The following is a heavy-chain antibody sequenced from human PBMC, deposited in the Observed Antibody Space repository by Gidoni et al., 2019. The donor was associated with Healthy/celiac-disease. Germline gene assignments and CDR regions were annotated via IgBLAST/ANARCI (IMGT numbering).Heavy chain of an antibody. CDR1: GFTFRSYA. D-gene: IGHD2-15*01. CDR3: ARGRYCSGGSCYSSPHYYYYGMDV. Sequence: QVQLVESGGGVVQPGRSLRLSCAASGFTFRSYAMHWVRQAPGKGLEWVAVISYDGSNKYYADSVKGRFTISRDNSKNTLYLQMNSLRAEDTAVYYCARGRYCSGGSCYSSPHYYYYGMDVWGQGTTVTVSS. J-gene: IGHJ6*02. CDR2: ISYDGSNK. V-gene: IGHV3-30-3*01.